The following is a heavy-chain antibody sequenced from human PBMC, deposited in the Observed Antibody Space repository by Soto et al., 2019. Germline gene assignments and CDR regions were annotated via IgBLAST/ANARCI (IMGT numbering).Heavy chain of an antibody. J-gene: IGHJ6*02. CDR1: GFTFSSYS. CDR2: ISSSSSYI. D-gene: IGHD5-18*01. Sequence: EVQLVESGGGLVKPGGSLRLSCAASGFTFSSYSMNWVHQAPGKGLEFISSISSSSSYIYYADSVKARFTISRDNAKNSLYSQINSRRAEDTAVYYCARDLTKDTAIDTYYYYGMDVWGQGTTVVVSS. V-gene: IGHV3-21*01. CDR3: ARDLTKDTAIDTYYYYGMDV.